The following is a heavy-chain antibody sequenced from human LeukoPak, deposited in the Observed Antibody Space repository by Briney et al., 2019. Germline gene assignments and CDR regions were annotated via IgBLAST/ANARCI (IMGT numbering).Heavy chain of an antibody. CDR2: INPNTGDT. D-gene: IGHD6-13*01. CDR3: ARKSMAAVGTFDY. J-gene: IGHJ4*02. V-gene: IGHV1-2*02. CDR1: GHTFTGYF. Sequence: ASVKVSCKASGHTFTGYFMHWVRQAPGQGLEWMGWINPNTGDTRYAQKFQGRVTMTRDTSISTAYLELSRLRSDDTAVYYCARKSMAAVGTFDYWGQGTLVTVSS.